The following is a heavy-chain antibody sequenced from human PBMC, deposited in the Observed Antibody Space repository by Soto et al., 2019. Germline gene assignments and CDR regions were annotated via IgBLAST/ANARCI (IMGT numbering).Heavy chain of an antibody. J-gene: IGHJ3*02. D-gene: IGHD3-22*01. Sequence: QVQLVESGGGVVQPGRSLRLSCAASGFTFSSYGMHWVRQAPGKGLEWVAVISYDGSNKYYADSVKGRFTISRDNSKNPLYLQMNSLRAEDTAVYYCAKGFLGYLGNDAFDIWGQGTMVTVSS. V-gene: IGHV3-30*18. CDR2: ISYDGSNK. CDR1: GFTFSSYG. CDR3: AKGFLGYLGNDAFDI.